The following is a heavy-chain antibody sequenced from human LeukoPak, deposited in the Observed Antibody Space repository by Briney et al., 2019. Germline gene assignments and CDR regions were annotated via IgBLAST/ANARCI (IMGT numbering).Heavy chain of an antibody. CDR1: GFTFSSYW. V-gene: IGHV3-7*01. CDR2: IKQDGSEK. D-gene: IGHD3-9*01. J-gene: IGHJ3*02. Sequence: PGGSLRLSCAASGFTFSSYWMGWVRQAPGKGLEWVANIKQDGSEKYYVDSVKGRFTISRDNAKNSLYLQMNSLRAEDTAVYYCARVLKRSYYDILTGYYPDAFDIWGQGTMVTVSS. CDR3: ARVLKRSYYDILTGYYPDAFDI.